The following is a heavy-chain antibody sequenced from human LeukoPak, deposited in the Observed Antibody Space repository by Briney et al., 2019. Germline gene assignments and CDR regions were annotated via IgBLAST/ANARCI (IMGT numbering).Heavy chain of an antibody. CDR1: GYTFTGYF. CDR2: ISAYNGNT. D-gene: IGHD3-10*01. V-gene: IGHV1-18*04. J-gene: IGHJ4*02. Sequence: ASVKVSCKASGYTFTGYFMHWVRQAPGQGLEWMGWISAYNGNTNYAQKLQGRVTMTTDTSTSTAYMELRSLRSDDTAVYYCARVERGYYGSGSYPILIDYWGQGTLVTVSS. CDR3: ARVERGYYGSGSYPILIDY.